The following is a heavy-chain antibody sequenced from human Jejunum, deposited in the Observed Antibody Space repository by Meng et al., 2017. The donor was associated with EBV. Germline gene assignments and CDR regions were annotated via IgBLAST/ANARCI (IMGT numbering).Heavy chain of an antibody. J-gene: IGHJ4*02. Sequence: VQLQESGPGLGKPSGTLSLTCAVSGDSTSSSHWWSWVRQPPGKGLEWIGEMHPGGSTNCNPSLKSRVTISVDNSKNQFSLKLTSVTAADTAVYYCAKSNDYSLNSWGQGTLVTVSS. CDR3: AKSNDYSLNS. V-gene: IGHV4-4*02. D-gene: IGHD4-11*01. CDR2: MHPGGST. CDR1: GDSTSSSHW.